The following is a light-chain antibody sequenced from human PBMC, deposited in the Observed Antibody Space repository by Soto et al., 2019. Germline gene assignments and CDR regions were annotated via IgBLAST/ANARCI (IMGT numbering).Light chain of an antibody. CDR1: QNGASSN. V-gene: IGKV3-20*01. J-gene: IGKJ2*03. Sequence: VWTQSPDTLAFSPGPIATLSCRATQNGASSNLAWYQHRPDQAPRLLISGASTRAGDTPDRFSGSGSGAQFTLTISRLEREDFAVYYCHHYGSSPPYSFGQGTRLE. CDR3: HHYGSSPPYS. CDR2: GAS.